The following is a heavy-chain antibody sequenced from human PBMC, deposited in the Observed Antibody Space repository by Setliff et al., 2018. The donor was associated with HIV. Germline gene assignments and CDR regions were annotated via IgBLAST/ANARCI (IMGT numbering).Heavy chain of an antibody. V-gene: IGHV3-21*01. D-gene: IGHD3-3*01. CDR1: GFSLSYYR. CDR2: ISSSSYI. CDR3: ASHLWSGYYYDY. J-gene: IGHJ4*02. Sequence: GGSLRLSCAASGFSLSYYRMNWVRQAPGKGLEWVSSISSSSYIYYADSVKGRFTISRDNAKNSLYLQMNSLRAEDTAVYYCASHLWSGYYYDYWGQGTLVTVSS.